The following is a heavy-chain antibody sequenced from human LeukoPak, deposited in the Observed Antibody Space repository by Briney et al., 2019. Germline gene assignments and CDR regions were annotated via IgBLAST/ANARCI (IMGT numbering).Heavy chain of an antibody. V-gene: IGHV1-18*01. CDR1: GYTFINYG. D-gene: IGHD6-19*01. Sequence: ASVKVSCKASGYTFINYGISWVRQAPGQGLEWMGWISAYNGNTNYAQKLQGRVTMTTDTSTSTAYMELRSLKSDDTAMYYCARDLGSGWQRNFDYWGQRTLVTVSS. CDR2: ISAYNGNT. CDR3: ARDLGSGWQRNFDY. J-gene: IGHJ4*02.